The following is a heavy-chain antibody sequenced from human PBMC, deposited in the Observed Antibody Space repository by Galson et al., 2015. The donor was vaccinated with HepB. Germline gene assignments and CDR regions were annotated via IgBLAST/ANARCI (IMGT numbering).Heavy chain of an antibody. J-gene: IGHJ3*02. CDR3: AKESAIFGVVYPFDI. V-gene: IGHV1-18*04. CDR1: GYTFTAYG. D-gene: IGHD3-3*01. CDR2: ISTFNGNT. Sequence: SVKVSCKASGYTFTAYGINWVRQAPGQGLEWMGWISTFNGNTNYAQKFQGRVTITADESTSTAYMELSSLRSEDTAVYYCAKESAIFGVVYPFDIWGQGTMVTVSS.